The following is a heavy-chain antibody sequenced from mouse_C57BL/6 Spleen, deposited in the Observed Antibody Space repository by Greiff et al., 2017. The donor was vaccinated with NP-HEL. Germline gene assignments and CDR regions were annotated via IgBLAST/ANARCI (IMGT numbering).Heavy chain of an antibody. J-gene: IGHJ4*01. CDR1: GYAFSSYW. V-gene: IGHV1-80*01. CDR2: IYPGDGDT. D-gene: IGHD1-1*01. Sequence: QVQLKESGAELVKPGASVKISCKASGYAFSSYWMNWVKQRPGKGLEWIGQIYPGDGDTNYNGKFKGKATLTADKSSSTAYMQLSSRTSEDSAVYVGARRGYYSDYYAMDYWGQGTSVTVAS. CDR3: ARRGYYSDYYAMDY.